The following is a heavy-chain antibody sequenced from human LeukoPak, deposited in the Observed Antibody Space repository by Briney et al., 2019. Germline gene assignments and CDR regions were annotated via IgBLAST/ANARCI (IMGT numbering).Heavy chain of an antibody. Sequence: GGSLRLSCAASGFTFSSYSMNWVRQAPGKGLEWVANIKQDGSEKYYVDSVKGRFTISRDNAKNSLYLQMNSLRAEDTALYYCAKSGWSYYDILTGYYRPEVYYFDYWGQGTLVTVSS. D-gene: IGHD3-9*01. J-gene: IGHJ4*02. CDR3: AKSGWSYYDILTGYYRPEVYYFDY. CDR1: GFTFSSYS. V-gene: IGHV3-7*03. CDR2: IKQDGSEK.